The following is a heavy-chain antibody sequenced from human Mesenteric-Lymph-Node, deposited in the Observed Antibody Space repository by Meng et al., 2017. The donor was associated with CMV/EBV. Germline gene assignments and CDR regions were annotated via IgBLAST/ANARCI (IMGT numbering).Heavy chain of an antibody. J-gene: IGHJ4*02. Sequence: SVKVSCKASGGTFSSYAISWVRQAPGQGLEWMGGIIPILGIANYAQKFQGRVTITADKSTSTAYMELSSLRSEDTAVYYCARDGSYYYDSSGYYPSSRFDYWGQGTLVTVSS. CDR2: IIPILGIA. CDR1: GGTFSSYA. CDR3: ARDGSYYYDSSGYYPSSRFDY. D-gene: IGHD3-22*01. V-gene: IGHV1-69*10.